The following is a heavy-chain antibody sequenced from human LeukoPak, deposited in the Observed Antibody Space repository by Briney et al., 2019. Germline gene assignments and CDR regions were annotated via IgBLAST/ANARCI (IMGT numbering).Heavy chain of an antibody. CDR3: ARGVGPTTAQSTFDY. J-gene: IGHJ4*02. V-gene: IGHV3-7*04. Sequence: GGSLRLSCAASGFTFSSYSMNWVRQAPGKGLEWVANIKQDGSEKYYVDSVKGRFTISRDNAKNSLYLQMNSLGAEDTAVYYCARGVGPTTAQSTFDYWGQGALVTVSS. CDR2: IKQDGSEK. CDR1: GFTFSSYS. D-gene: IGHD1-26*01.